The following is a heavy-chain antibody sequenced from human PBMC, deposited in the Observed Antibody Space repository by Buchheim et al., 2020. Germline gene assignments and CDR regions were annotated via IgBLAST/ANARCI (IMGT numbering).Heavy chain of an antibody. V-gene: IGHV3-73*01. Sequence: EVQLVESGGGLVQPGGSLKLSCAASGFTFSGSAMHWVRQASGKGLEWVGRIRSEANSYATADAASVKGRITISRDDSKNTAYLQMTSLKTEDTDVYYCMVRGVERMDVWGKGTT. CDR3: MVRGVERMDV. CDR2: IRSEANSYAT. D-gene: IGHD3-10*01. CDR1: GFTFSGSA. J-gene: IGHJ6*03.